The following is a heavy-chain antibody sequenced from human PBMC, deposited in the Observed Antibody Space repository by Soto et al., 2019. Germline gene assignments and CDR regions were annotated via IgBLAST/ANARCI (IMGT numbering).Heavy chain of an antibody. V-gene: IGHV3-23*01. D-gene: IGHD3-9*01. J-gene: IGHJ4*02. CDR3: AKDPSTGPADY. CDR2: IGPTGNT. CDR1: TQYG. Sequence: GVSLRLSCRSFTQYGMSWIRRPPGKGLEWISTIGPTGNTHYADSVAGRFIISRDDSTDILYLQMNSVRVDDTGIYYCAKDPSTGPADYWGQGTQVTVPQ.